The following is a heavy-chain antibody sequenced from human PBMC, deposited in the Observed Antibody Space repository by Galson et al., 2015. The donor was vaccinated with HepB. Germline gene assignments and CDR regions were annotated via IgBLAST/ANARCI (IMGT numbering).Heavy chain of an antibody. V-gene: IGHV3-23*01. D-gene: IGHD2-2*01. CDR1: GFTFSSYA. J-gene: IGHJ4*02. Sequence: SLRLSCAASGFTFSSYAMSWVRQAPGKGLEWVSAISGSGGRTYYADSVKGRFTISRDNSKNTQHLQMNSLRAEDTAVYYCANHPPFPFRSTSWFYFDYWGQGTLVTVSS. CDR3: ANHPPFPFRSTSWFYFDY. CDR2: ISGSGGRT.